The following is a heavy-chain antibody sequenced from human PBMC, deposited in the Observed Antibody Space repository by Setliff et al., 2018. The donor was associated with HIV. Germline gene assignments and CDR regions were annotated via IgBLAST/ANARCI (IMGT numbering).Heavy chain of an antibody. D-gene: IGHD3-3*01. Sequence: GASVKVSRKASGYTFTSYGISWVRQAPGQGLEWMGWISAYNGNTNYAQKLQGRVTMTTDTSTSTAYMELRSLRSDDTAVYYCAKITIFGVVIITFDYWGQGTLVTVSS. CDR3: AKITIFGVVIITFDY. CDR2: ISAYNGNT. V-gene: IGHV1-18*01. CDR1: GYTFTSYG. J-gene: IGHJ4*02.